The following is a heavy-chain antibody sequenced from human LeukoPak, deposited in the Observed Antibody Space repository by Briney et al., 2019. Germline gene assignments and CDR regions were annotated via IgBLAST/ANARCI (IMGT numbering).Heavy chain of an antibody. J-gene: IGHJ4*02. CDR3: ARDFSSSGDYYFDY. CDR2: IWYDGSNK. Sequence: GGSLRLSCAAPGFTFSSYGMHWVRQAPGKGLEWVAVIWYDGSNKYYADSVKGRFTISRDNSKNTLYLQMNSLRAEDTAVYYCARDFSSSGDYYFDYWGQGTLVTVSS. CDR1: GFTFSSYG. V-gene: IGHV3-33*01. D-gene: IGHD6-6*01.